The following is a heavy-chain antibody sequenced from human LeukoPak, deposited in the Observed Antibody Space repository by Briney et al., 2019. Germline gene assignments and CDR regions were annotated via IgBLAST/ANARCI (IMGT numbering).Heavy chain of an antibody. J-gene: IGHJ3*02. CDR3: TTEGRRYHDAFDI. CDR2: ISGSGGST. D-gene: IGHD2-2*01. V-gene: IGHV3-23*01. Sequence: GGSLRLSCAASGFTFSSYAMSWVRQAPGKGLEWVSAISGSGGSTYYADSVKGRFTISRDNSKNTLYLQMNSLKTEDTAVYYCTTEGRRYHDAFDIWGQGTMVTVSS. CDR1: GFTFSSYA.